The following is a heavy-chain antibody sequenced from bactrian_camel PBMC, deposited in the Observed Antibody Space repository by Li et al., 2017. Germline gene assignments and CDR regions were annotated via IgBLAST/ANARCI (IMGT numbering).Heavy chain of an antibody. Sequence: HVQLVESGGGSVQAGGSLRVSCVASGATNSDRFCMAWFRQAAGKEREGVAAIGKDGRTTYADSVQGRFTISEDNAERSLFLQMDGLKPDDTATYYCAAYYGGTGDCMVIGGILSPTHNRMQYWGKGTQVTVS. V-gene: IGHV3S53*01. J-gene: IGHJ7*01. CDR2: IGKDGRT. D-gene: IGHD6*01. CDR1: GATNSDRFC.